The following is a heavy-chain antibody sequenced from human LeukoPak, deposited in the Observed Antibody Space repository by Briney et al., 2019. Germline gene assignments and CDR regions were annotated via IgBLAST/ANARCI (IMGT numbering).Heavy chain of an antibody. Sequence: SETLSLTCTVSGGSISSYYWSWIRQPPGKGLEWIGYIYYSGSTNYNPSLKSRVTISVDTSKNQFSLKLSSVTAADTAVYYCARDSVGSGSYYYYMDVWGKGTTVTVSS. CDR1: GGSISSYY. CDR2: IYYSGST. CDR3: ARDSVGSGSYYYYMDV. V-gene: IGHV4-59*01. J-gene: IGHJ6*03. D-gene: IGHD3-10*01.